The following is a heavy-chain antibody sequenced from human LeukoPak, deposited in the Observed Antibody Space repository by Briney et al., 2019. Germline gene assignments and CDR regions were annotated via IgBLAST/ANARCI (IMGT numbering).Heavy chain of an antibody. CDR3: AKVGAVAGSFDY. D-gene: IGHD6-19*01. V-gene: IGHV3-23*01. J-gene: IGHJ4*02. CDR2: ISGSGGNT. CDR1: GFTFSSYA. Sequence: GGSLRLSCAASGFTFSSYAMSWVRQAPGKGLEWVSGISGSGGNTYYADSVKGRFTISRDNSKNTLYLQMNSLRAEDTAVYYCAKVGAVAGSFDYWGQGTLVTVSS.